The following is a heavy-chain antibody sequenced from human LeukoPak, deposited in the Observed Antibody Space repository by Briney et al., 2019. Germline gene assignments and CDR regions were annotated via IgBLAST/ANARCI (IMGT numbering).Heavy chain of an antibody. Sequence: PSETLSLTCTVSGGSISSGSYYWSWIRQPAGKGLEWIGRIYTSGSTNYNPSLKSRVTISVHTSKNQFSLKLSSVTAADTAVYYCAGNYYGSGSYYSEDRYWGQGTLVTVSS. CDR3: AGNYYGSGSYYSEDRY. J-gene: IGHJ4*02. CDR2: IYTSGST. CDR1: GGSISSGSYY. V-gene: IGHV4-61*02. D-gene: IGHD3-10*01.